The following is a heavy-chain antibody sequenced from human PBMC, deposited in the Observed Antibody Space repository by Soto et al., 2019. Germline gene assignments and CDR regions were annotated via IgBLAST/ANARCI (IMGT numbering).Heavy chain of an antibody. V-gene: IGHV1-18*01. Sequence: ASVKVSCKTSGYTFTNYGISWVRQAPGQGLEFMGWIATYNGNTNYAQKFQDRVTMTRDTSTSTAYMELRSLRSDDTAMYYCATFLQLHPLGYWGQGTLVTSPQ. J-gene: IGHJ4*02. CDR2: IATYNGNT. D-gene: IGHD1-1*01. CDR1: GYTFTNYG. CDR3: ATFLQLHPLGY.